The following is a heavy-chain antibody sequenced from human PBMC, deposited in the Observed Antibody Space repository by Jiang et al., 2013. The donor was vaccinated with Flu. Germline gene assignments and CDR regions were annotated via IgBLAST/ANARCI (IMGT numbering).Heavy chain of an antibody. D-gene: IGHD1-14*01. Sequence: QLVESGGGEVQPGTSLRLSCVVSGFSVSEFGMHWVRQAPGKGLEWLGIIRYDGETKDYADSVRGRFTISRDSVRNTVYLQMNSLRPDDTGVYFCAKLTTNHWGRGTQVTVS. CDR2: IRYDGETK. CDR1: GFSVSEFG. J-gene: IGHJ4*02. V-gene: IGHV3-30*18. CDR3: AKLTTNH.